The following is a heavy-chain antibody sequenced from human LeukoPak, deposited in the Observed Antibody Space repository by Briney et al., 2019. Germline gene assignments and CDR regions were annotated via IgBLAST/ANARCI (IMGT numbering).Heavy chain of an antibody. CDR2: IKDDGRQK. CDR3: ARDDGRGWAH. V-gene: IGHV3-7*01. CDR1: GFTFRNCW. Sequence: PGGSLRLSCAASGFTFRNCWMTWVRQAPGKGLEWVANIKDDGRQKYYVDSVKGRFAISRDNAKNSLALQMNSLRAEDTAVYYCARDDGRGWAHWGQGTLVTVSS. D-gene: IGHD1-26*01. J-gene: IGHJ4*02.